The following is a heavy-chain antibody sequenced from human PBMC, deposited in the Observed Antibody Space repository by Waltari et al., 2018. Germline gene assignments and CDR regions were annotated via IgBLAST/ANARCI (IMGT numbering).Heavy chain of an antibody. CDR2: IHSDGRST. CDR1: GFSISGYW. V-gene: IGHV3-74*01. CDR3: ARDGLGSSHDY. J-gene: IGHJ4*02. D-gene: IGHD6-6*01. Sequence: EVQLVESGGGLIQPGGSLRLSCAASGFSISGYWMHWVRLPPGKGLVWVSRIHSDGRSTSYVDSVRGLFTVSRDNAKNTVYLQMNSLRADDTGVYFCARDGLGSSHDYWGQGTLVTVSS.